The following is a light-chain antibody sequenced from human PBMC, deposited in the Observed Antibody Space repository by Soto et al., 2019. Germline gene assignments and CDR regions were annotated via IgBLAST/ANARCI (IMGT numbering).Light chain of an antibody. J-gene: IGKJ3*01. Sequence: EIVLTQSPATLSLSPGERATLSCRVSQSVSNSLAWYQQKPGQAPRLLIYDASNRATGIPARFSGSGSGTDFTLTISSLEPEDFAVYYCQQRSNWPPGEFTFGPGTRVDIK. CDR1: QSVSNS. CDR3: QQRSNWPPGEFT. CDR2: DAS. V-gene: IGKV3-11*01.